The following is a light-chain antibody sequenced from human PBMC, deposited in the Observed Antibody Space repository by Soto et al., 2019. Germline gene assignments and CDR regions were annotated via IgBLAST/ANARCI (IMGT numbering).Light chain of an antibody. CDR3: SSYTSSSTLSLYV. V-gene: IGLV2-14*01. J-gene: IGLJ1*01. Sequence: QSVLTQPASVSGSPGQSITISCTGTSSDVGGYNYVSWYQQHPGKAHKLMIYDVSNRPSGVSNRFSGSKSGNTASLTISGLQAEDEADYYCSSYTSSSTLSLYVFGTGTKVTVL. CDR2: DVS. CDR1: SSDVGGYNY.